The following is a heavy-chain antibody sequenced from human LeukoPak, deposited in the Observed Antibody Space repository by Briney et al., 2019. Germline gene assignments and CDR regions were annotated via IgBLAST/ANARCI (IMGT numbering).Heavy chain of an antibody. CDR1: GFTFDDCA. J-gene: IGHJ4*02. CDR2: ISWNSGSI. CDR3: AKDIGVVTPAFSFDY. Sequence: GGSLRLSCAASGFTFDDCAMHWVRQAPGKGLEWVSGISWNSGSIGYADSVKGRFTISRDNAKNSLYLQMNSLRAEDTALYYCAKDIGVVTPAFSFDYWGQGTLVTVSS. V-gene: IGHV3-9*01. D-gene: IGHD4-23*01.